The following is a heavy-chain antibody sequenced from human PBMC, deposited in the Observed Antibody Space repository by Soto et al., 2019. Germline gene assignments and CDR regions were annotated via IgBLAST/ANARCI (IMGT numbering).Heavy chain of an antibody. D-gene: IGHD6-19*01. CDR2: SRNKAKGYTT. J-gene: IGHJ6*02. Sequence: EVQLVEAGGGLVQPGGTLRLSCAASGFTFGDHYMDWVRQAPGKGLEWVGRSRNKAKGYTTDYAASVKGRFTISRDDSQNALYLQMNSLKIEETAVYYCARDMAEQWLTTGDPYYFYGLDVWGQGTTVTVSS. CDR3: ARDMAEQWLTTGDPYYFYGLDV. CDR1: GFTFGDHY. V-gene: IGHV3-72*01.